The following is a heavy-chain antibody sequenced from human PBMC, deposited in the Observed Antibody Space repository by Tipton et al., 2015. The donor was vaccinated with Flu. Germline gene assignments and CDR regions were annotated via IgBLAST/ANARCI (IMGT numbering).Heavy chain of an antibody. CDR2: IYTNTNT. Sequence: TLSLTYTVSGDSISRGSYYYNWVRQPAGEGLEWIGRIYTNTNTNYNASLKSRVTISIDRSKNQFSLRLTSVTAADAAMYYCARGDYGDYDHEADAFDTWGQGTLVSVSA. J-gene: IGHJ3*02. D-gene: IGHD4-17*01. CDR3: ARGDYGDYDHEADAFDT. V-gene: IGHV4-61*02. CDR1: GDSISRGSYY.